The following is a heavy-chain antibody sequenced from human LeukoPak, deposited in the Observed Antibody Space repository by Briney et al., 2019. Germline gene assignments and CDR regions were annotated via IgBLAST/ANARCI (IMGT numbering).Heavy chain of an antibody. CDR2: IWYDGSNK. Sequence: GGSLRLSCAASGFTFSSYGMHWVRQAPGKGLEWVAVIWYDGSNKYYADSVKGRFTISRDNSKNTLYLQMNSLRAEDTAVYYFAKPNYKDCSGGSCYTSGFDYWGQGTLVTVSS. CDR1: GFTFSSYG. D-gene: IGHD2-15*01. J-gene: IGHJ4*02. CDR3: AKPNYKDCSGGSCYTSGFDY. V-gene: IGHV3-33*06.